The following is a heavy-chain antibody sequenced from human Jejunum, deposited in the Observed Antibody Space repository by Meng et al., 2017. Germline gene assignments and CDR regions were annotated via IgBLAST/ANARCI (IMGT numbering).Heavy chain of an antibody. J-gene: IGHJ4*02. Sequence: QVQLQESGPGLVKPSETLSLTCTVSGGSISSYSWTWIRQPPGRGLEWIGSIYYSGNTHYSSSLKSRVSISVDTSKNHFSLRLDSLTAADTAVYYCARGGGDSYGTFDSWGRGTLVTVSS. CDR3: ARGGGDSYGTFDS. CDR1: GGSISSYS. CDR2: IYYSGNT. V-gene: IGHV4-59*05. D-gene: IGHD2-21*01.